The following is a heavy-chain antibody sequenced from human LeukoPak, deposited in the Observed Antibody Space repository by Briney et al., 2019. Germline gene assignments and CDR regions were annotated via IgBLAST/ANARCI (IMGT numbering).Heavy chain of an antibody. J-gene: IGHJ4*02. CDR3: TSRRSTYPPL. V-gene: IGHV3-15*01. D-gene: IGHD5/OR15-5a*01. Sequence: GGSLRLSCAASGFTFSNAWMNWVRQAPGEGLEWFGHIKSETGGGTTDYATPVKGRFTISRDDSKNTLYLQMNSLKTEDTAIYFCTSRRSTYPPLWGQGTLVTVSS. CDR1: GFTFSNAW. CDR2: IKSETGGGTT.